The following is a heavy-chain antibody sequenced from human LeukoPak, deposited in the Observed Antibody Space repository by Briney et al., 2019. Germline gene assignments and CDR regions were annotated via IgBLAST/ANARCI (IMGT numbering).Heavy chain of an antibody. Sequence: QPGRSLRLSCAASGFIFSTYVMHWVRQAPGKGLGWVAVIWFDGSKEYYADSVKGRFTISRDSSKNKLYLQMNSPRTEDTAVYYCAKGSGSHDYWGQGTLVTVSS. J-gene: IGHJ4*02. CDR3: AKGSGSHDY. CDR1: GFIFSTYV. CDR2: IWFDGSKE. D-gene: IGHD3-10*01. V-gene: IGHV3-33*06.